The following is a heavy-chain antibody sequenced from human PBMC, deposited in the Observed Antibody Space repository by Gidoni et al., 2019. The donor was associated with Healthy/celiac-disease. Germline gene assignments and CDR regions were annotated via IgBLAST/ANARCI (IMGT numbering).Heavy chain of an antibody. CDR1: GFTFSSYA. V-gene: IGHV3-23*01. CDR3: AIIRGQYSSPPGIY. Sequence: EVQLSESGGGLVQPGGSLRLSCAASGFTFSSYAMSWVRQAPGKGLEWVSAIRGSGGSTYYADSVKGRFTISRDNSKNTLYLQMNSLRAEDTAVYYCAIIRGQYSSPPGIYWGQGTLVTVSS. D-gene: IGHD6-6*01. CDR2: IRGSGGST. J-gene: IGHJ4*02.